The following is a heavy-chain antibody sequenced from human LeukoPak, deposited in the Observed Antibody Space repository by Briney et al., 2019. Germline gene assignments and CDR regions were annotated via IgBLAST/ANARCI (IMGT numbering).Heavy chain of an antibody. Sequence: PGGSLRLSCAASGFTFSSYAMSWVRQAPGKGLEWVSAISGSGGSTYYADSVKGRFTISRDNSKNTLYLQMNSLRAEDTAVYYCARVSGLAWYFDYWGQGTLVTVSS. V-gene: IGHV3-23*01. CDR1: GFTFSSYA. J-gene: IGHJ4*02. CDR3: ARVSGLAWYFDY. CDR2: ISGSGGST. D-gene: IGHD5-12*01.